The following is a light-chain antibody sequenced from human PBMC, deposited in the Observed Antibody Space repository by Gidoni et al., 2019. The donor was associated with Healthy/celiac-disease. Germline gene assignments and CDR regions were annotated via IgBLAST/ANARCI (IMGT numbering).Light chain of an antibody. CDR2: GKN. CDR3: NSRDSSGNLV. V-gene: IGLV3-19*01. Sequence: SSELTQDPAVSVALGQTVRITCQGDSLRSYYASWYQQKPGQAPVLVIYGKNNRPSGIPDRFSGSSSGHTASLTITGAQAEDDADYYCNSRDSSGNLVFGGGTKLTVL. CDR1: SLRSYY. J-gene: IGLJ2*01.